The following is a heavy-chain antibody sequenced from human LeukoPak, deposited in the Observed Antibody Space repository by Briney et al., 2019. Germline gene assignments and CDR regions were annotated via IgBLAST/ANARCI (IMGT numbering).Heavy chain of an antibody. CDR1: GGTFSSYA. CDR3: ARGKRGYSYGSLDY. D-gene: IGHD5-18*01. J-gene: IGHJ4*02. Sequence: ASLKVSCKASGGTFSSYAISWVRQAPGQGLEWMGWISAYTGNTNYAQKLQGRVTMTTDTSTSTAYLELRSLRPGDTAVYYCARGKRGYSYGSLDYWGQGTLVTVSS. CDR2: ISAYTGNT. V-gene: IGHV1-18*01.